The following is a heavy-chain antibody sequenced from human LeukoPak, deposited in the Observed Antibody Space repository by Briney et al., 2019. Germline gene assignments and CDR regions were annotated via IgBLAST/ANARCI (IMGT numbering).Heavy chain of an antibody. V-gene: IGHV1-2*02. Sequence: ASVKVSCKASGYTFTGYYMHGVRQAPGQGLEWMGWINPNSGGTNYAQKSQGRVTMTRDTSISTAYMELSRLRSDDTDVYYCAREGEYYYDSSGYPGYWGQGTMVTVSS. CDR2: INPNSGGT. J-gene: IGHJ4*02. D-gene: IGHD3-22*01. CDR1: GYTFTGYY. CDR3: AREGEYYYDSSGYPGY.